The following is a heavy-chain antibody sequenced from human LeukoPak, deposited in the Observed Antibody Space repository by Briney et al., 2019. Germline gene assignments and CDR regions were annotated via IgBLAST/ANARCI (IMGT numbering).Heavy chain of an antibody. V-gene: IGHV3-7*03. D-gene: IGHD3-10*01. J-gene: IGHJ4*02. Sequence: PGGSLRLSCAASGFTFSSYWMNWARQAPGKGLEWVASINHNGNVNYYVDSVKGRFTISRDNAKNSLYLQMSNLRAEDTAVYFCARGFRSTRTIDYWGQGTLITVSS. CDR3: ARGFRSTRTIDY. CDR2: INHNGNVN. CDR1: GFTFSSYW.